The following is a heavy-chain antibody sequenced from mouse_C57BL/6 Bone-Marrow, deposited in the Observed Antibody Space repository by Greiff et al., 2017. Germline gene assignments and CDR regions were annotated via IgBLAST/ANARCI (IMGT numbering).Heavy chain of an antibody. CDR2: IYPSDSET. V-gene: IGHV1-61*01. CDR1: GYTFTSYW. J-gene: IGHJ2*01. Sequence: QVQLQQPGAELVRPGSSVKLSCKASGYTFTSYWMDWVKQRPGQGLEWIGNIYPSDSETHYNQKFKDKATLTVDKSSSTAYMQLSSLTSEDSAVYYCATGVYYGKGVDYWGQGTTLTVSS. CDR3: ATGVYYGKGVDY. D-gene: IGHD2-1*01.